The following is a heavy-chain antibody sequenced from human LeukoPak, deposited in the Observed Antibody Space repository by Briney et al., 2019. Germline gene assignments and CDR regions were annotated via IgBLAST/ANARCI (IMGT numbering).Heavy chain of an antibody. CDR3: ARGRAVPVWFGEFSGYYMDV. D-gene: IGHD3-10*01. CDR1: GFIFSSYA. Sequence: PGGSLRLSCAASGFIFSSYAMSWVRQAPGKGLEWVSYISSSGSTIYYADSVKGRFTISRDNAKNSLYLQMNSLRAEDTAVYYCARGRAVPVWFGEFSGYYMDVWGKGTTVTISS. V-gene: IGHV3-48*04. J-gene: IGHJ6*03. CDR2: ISSSGSTI.